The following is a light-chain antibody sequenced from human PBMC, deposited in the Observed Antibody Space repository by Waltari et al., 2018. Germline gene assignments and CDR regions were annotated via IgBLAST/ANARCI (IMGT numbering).Light chain of an antibody. CDR3: QQRSNWLFT. Sequence: EIVLTQSPATLSLSPGERATLSCMASQSFSHYLPWFQQKPGQAPRLLIYEASRRATGIPTRFSGSGSATDFTLTISSLEPEDFAVYYCQQRSNWLFTFGPGTKVEIK. CDR1: QSFSHY. V-gene: IGKV3-11*01. J-gene: IGKJ3*01. CDR2: EAS.